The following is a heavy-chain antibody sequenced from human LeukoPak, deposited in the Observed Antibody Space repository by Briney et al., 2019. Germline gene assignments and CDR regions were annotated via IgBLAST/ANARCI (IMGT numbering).Heavy chain of an antibody. CDR2: ISWNSGSI. CDR3: ARESFCSSTSCYIPSLYYYYYYGMDV. J-gene: IGHJ6*02. D-gene: IGHD2-2*02. CDR1: GFTFDDYA. V-gene: IGHV3-9*01. Sequence: GGSLRLSCAASGFTFDDYAMHWVRQAPGKGLEWVSGISWNSGSIGYADSVKGRFTISRDNAKNTLYLQMNRLRAEDTAVYYCARESFCSSTSCYIPSLYYYYYYGMDVWGQGTTVTVSS.